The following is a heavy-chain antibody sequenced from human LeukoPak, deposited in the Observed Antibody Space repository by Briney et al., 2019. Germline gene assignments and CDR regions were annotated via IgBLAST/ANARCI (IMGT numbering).Heavy chain of an antibody. V-gene: IGHV4-31*03. J-gene: IGHJ3*02. CDR1: GGSISSGGYY. D-gene: IGHD4-17*01. CDR3: ARADKSTEDAFDI. CDR2: IYYSGST. Sequence: PSETLSLTCTVSGGSISSGGYYWSWIRQHPGKGLEWIGYIYYSGSTYYNPSLKSRVTISVDRSKNQFSLKLSSVTAADTAVYYCARADKSTEDAFDIWGQGTMVTVSS.